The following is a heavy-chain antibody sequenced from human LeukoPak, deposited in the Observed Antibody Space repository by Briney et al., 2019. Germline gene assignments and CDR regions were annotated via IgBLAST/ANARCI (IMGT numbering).Heavy chain of an antibody. V-gene: IGHV1-18*01. Sequence: ASVKVSCKASGYTFTNYGIRWVRQAPGQGLEWMGWINTYNGDTNYAQKAQGRVTMTTDTSTSTAYMELRSLRSDDTAIYYCARENVITFGGVIVIPAVDYWGQGTLVTVSS. D-gene: IGHD3-16*02. CDR2: INTYNGDT. J-gene: IGHJ4*02. CDR3: ARENVITFGGVIVIPAVDY. CDR1: GYTFTNYG.